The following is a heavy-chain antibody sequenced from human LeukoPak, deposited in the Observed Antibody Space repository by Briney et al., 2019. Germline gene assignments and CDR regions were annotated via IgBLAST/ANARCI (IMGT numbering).Heavy chain of an antibody. CDR2: IYYSGST. V-gene: IGHV4-39*01. CDR1: GGSISSSSYY. Sequence: SETLSLTCTVSGGSISSSSYYWGWLRQPPGTGLEWIGSIYYSGSTYYNPSLKSRVTISVDTSKNQFSLKLSSVTAADTAVYYCARGYCSSTSCHFDYWGQGTLVTVSS. CDR3: ARGYCSSTSCHFDY. D-gene: IGHD2-2*01. J-gene: IGHJ4*02.